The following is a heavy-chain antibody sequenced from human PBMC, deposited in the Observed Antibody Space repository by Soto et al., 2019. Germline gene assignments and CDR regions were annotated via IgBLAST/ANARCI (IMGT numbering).Heavy chain of an antibody. J-gene: IGHJ4*02. Sequence: PATLSLTCTVSNFSISSGYYWGWIRQPPGKGLEWIATIYHTGHTYYNPSLKSRVTISVDTSENQFSLKLRSVTAADTAFYYCARVMAEFSLPAALDFDSRGQRPPVTVSA. V-gene: IGHV4-38-2*02. D-gene: IGHD6-13*01. CDR3: ARVMAEFSLPAALDFDS. CDR2: IYHTGHT. CDR1: NFSISSGYY.